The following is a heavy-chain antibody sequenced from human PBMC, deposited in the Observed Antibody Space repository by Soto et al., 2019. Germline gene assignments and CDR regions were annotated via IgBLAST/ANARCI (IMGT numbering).Heavy chain of an antibody. CDR2: ISSSGDII. V-gene: IGHV3-11*01. CDR1: GFTFSDHY. CDR3: ARDLGYYDSSGYFDY. J-gene: IGHJ4*02. Sequence: QVQLVESGGGLVKPGGSLRLSCAASGFTFSDHYMSWIRQAPGKGLEWVSYISSSGDIIYYADSVKGRFTISKDNAKNSLYLQMNSLRAEDTAVYYCARDLGYYDSSGYFDYWGQGTLVTVSS. D-gene: IGHD3-22*01.